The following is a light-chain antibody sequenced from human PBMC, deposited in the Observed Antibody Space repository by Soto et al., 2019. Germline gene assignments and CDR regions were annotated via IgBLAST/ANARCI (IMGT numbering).Light chain of an antibody. Sequence: QSVLTQPASVSGSPGQSITISCTGTSSDVGGYNYVSWYQQHRGKAPKLLIYDVSNRPSGISNRFSGSKSDNTASLTISGLQAEDEADYYCSSYISSSTVFGGGTKLTVL. V-gene: IGLV2-14*01. J-gene: IGLJ3*02. CDR3: SSYISSSTV. CDR1: SSDVGGYNY. CDR2: DVS.